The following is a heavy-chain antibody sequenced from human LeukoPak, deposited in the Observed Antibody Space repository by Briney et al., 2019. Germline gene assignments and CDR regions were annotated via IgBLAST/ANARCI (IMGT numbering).Heavy chain of an antibody. D-gene: IGHD3-9*01. J-gene: IGHJ5*02. V-gene: IGHV4-30-4*01. CDR3: ARGLMYYDILTGYYSGYWFDP. Sequence: SQTLSLTCTVSGGSISSGDYYWSWIRQPPGKGLEWIGYIYYSGSTYYNPSLKSRVTISVDTSKNQFSLKLSSVTAADMAVYYCARGLMYYDILTGYYSGYWFDPWGQGTLVTVSS. CDR1: GGSISSGDYY. CDR2: IYYSGST.